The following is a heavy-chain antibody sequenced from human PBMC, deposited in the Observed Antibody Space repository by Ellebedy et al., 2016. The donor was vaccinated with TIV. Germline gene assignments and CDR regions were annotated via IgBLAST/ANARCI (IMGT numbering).Heavy chain of an antibody. CDR3: ARDWSGTYGRDDFDY. Sequence: PGGSLRLSCAASGFPFSNYDMMWVRQAPGKGLEWLSYISSSGTTIYYADSVKGRFTISRDNAKNSLFLQMNSLRGEDTALYYCARDWSGTYGRDDFDYWGQGTLVTVSS. J-gene: IGHJ4*02. D-gene: IGHD2-8*01. CDR1: GFPFSNYD. V-gene: IGHV3-48*03. CDR2: ISSSGTTI.